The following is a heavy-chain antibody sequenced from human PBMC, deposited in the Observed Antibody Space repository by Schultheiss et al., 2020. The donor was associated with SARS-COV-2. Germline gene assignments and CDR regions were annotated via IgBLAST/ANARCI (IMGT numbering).Heavy chain of an antibody. CDR2: ISWDGGST. D-gene: IGHD6-13*01. CDR3: AREGLSSSWYRDYYYGMDV. V-gene: IGHV3-43*01. J-gene: IGHJ6*02. CDR1: GFTFDDYT. Sequence: GESLKISCAASGFTFDDYTMHWVRQAPGKGLEWVSLISWDGGSTYYADSVKGRFTISRDNSKNSLYLQMNSLRAEDTAVYYCAREGLSSSWYRDYYYGMDVWGQGTTVTVSS.